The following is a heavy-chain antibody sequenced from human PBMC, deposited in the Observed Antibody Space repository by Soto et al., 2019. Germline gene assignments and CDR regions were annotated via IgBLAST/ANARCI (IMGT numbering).Heavy chain of an antibody. CDR3: ARDYYRFNSGYGFSMDV. V-gene: IGHV3-30-3*01. CDR2: ISYDGSNK. Sequence: QVQPVESGGGVVQPGRSLRLSCAASGFTFSSYAMHWVRQAPGKGMEWVAVISYDGSNKYYADSVKGRFTISRDNFKNTLYLQMNSLRAEDTAVYYCARDYYRFNSGYGFSMDVWGQGTTVTVSS. J-gene: IGHJ6*02. CDR1: GFTFSSYA. D-gene: IGHD5-12*01.